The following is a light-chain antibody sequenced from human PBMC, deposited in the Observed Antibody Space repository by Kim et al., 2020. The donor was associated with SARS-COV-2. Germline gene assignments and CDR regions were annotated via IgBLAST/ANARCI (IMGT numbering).Light chain of an antibody. Sequence: ASVGDRVTITCRASQDINNWLAWYQQKPGKAPQLLIYGASNVQSGVPSRFSGSRSGTEFTLIISSLQPEDFAIYFCQQANNFPYTFGQGTKVDIK. CDR3: QQANNFPYT. CDR1: QDINNW. V-gene: IGKV1D-12*01. CDR2: GAS. J-gene: IGKJ2*01.